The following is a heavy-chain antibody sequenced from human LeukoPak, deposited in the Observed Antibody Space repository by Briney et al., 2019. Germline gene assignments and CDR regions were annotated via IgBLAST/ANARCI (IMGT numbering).Heavy chain of an antibody. CDR1: GYSFTSYW. CDR3: AIPHYYDSSGYYLAFDY. CDR2: IYPGDSDT. Sequence: KYGESLKISCKGSGYSFTSYWIGWVRQMPGKGLEWMGIIYPGDSDTRYSPSFQGQVTISADKSISTAYLQWSSLKASDTAMYYCAIPHYYDSSGYYLAFDYWGQGTLVTVSS. D-gene: IGHD3-22*01. J-gene: IGHJ4*02. V-gene: IGHV5-51*01.